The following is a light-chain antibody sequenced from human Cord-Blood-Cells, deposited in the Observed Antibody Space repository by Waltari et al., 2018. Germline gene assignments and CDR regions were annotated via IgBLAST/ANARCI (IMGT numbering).Light chain of an antibody. CDR1: KLGAKY. J-gene: IGLJ2*01. CDR2: QDS. V-gene: IGLV3-1*01. CDR3: QAWDSSTVV. Sequence: SYELTQPPSVSVSPGQTASITCSVDKLGAKYACWYQQKPGQSPVLVIYQDSTRPSGIPERFSGSNSGNTATLTISGTQAMDEADYYCQAWDSSTVVFGGGTKLTVL.